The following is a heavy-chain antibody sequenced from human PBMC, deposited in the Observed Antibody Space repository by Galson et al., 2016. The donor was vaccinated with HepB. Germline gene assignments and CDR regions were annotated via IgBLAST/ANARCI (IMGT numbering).Heavy chain of an antibody. CDR2: INHDGSEI. Sequence: SLRLSCATPTFAFSRTWMTWVRQAPGKGLEWVANINHDGSEIRYVDSVKGRFIISRDNAKNSLFLQMNSLRAADTAIYFCAKSRYSDTTGYFFPDFWGQGTLVTVSS. J-gene: IGHJ4*02. V-gene: IGHV3-7*03. CDR1: TFAFSRTW. D-gene: IGHD3-22*01. CDR3: AKSRYSDTTGYFFPDF.